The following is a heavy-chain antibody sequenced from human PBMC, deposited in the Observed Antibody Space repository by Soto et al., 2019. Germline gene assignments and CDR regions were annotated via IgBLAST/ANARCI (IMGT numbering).Heavy chain of an antibody. Sequence: PGGSLRLSCAASGFTFSVYVMHWVRQAPGKGLEWVAAISYDGSNEDYADSVKGRFTLSRDNSKNTLYLQMKSLITEDTAVYYCARARDNVDYYYVMDVWGQGATVTVSS. CDR3: ARARDNVDYYYVMDV. CDR2: ISYDGSNE. V-gene: IGHV3-30-3*01. D-gene: IGHD1-1*01. CDR1: GFTFSVYV. J-gene: IGHJ6*02.